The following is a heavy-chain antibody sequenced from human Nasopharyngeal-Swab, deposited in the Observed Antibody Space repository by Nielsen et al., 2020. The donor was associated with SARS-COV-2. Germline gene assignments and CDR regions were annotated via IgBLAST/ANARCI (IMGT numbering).Heavy chain of an antibody. V-gene: IGHV3-21*01. D-gene: IGHD3-10*01. CDR2: ISSSTSYI. CDR1: GFTFSNYS. CDR3: ARDRFGESPYYYYYGMDV. Sequence: GESLKISCAASGFTFSNYSMNWVRQAPGKGLEWVSSISSSTSYIYYADSVKGRFTISRDNAKNSLYLQMNSLRAEDTAVYYCARDRFGESPYYYYYGMDVWGQGTTVTVSS. J-gene: IGHJ6*02.